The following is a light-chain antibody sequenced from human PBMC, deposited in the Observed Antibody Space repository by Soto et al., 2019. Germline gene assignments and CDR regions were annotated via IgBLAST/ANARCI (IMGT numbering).Light chain of an antibody. CDR1: QSLTGSF. V-gene: IGKV3-20*01. J-gene: IGKJ2*01. Sequence: ETVLTQSPGTLSLSPVEIATLSFMASQSLTGSFLAWYQQKPGQAPKVLIYGASNRATGIPDRFSGSGSGTDFTLTISRLEPEDFAVYYCQQYSTSPRTFGQGTKVDIK. CDR2: GAS. CDR3: QQYSTSPRT.